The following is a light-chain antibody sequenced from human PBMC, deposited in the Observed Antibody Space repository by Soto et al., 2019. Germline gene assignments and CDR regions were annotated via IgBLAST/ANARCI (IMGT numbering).Light chain of an antibody. Sequence: DIQITQSPSSLSTSVWDRFTITCRASQSIRNWLAWYQQKPGKAPKLLIHQASTLQSGVPSRFSGSGSGTEFTLNISSLQPDDFATYYCQQYNSHSETFGQGTKVDIK. J-gene: IGKJ1*01. V-gene: IGKV1-5*03. CDR3: QQYNSHSET. CDR1: QSIRNW. CDR2: QAS.